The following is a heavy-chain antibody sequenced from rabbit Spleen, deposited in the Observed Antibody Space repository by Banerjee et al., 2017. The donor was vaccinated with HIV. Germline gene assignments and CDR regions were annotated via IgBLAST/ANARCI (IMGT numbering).Heavy chain of an antibody. CDR2: IYTGSGST. J-gene: IGHJ6*01. D-gene: IGHD8-1*01. CDR3: ARDTGSSFSSYGMDL. CDR1: GFSFSNSYW. V-gene: IGHV1S45*01. Sequence: QQQLEESGGGLVQPEGSLTLTCTASGFSFSNSYWTCWVRQAPGKGLEWVGCIYTGSGSTYYATWAKGRFTISKTSSTTVTLQMTSLTAADTATYFCARDTGSSFSSYGMDLWGPGTLVTVS.